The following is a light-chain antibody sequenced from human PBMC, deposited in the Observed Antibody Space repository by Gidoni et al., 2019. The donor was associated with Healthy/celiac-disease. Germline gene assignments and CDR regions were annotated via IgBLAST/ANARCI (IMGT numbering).Light chain of an antibody. V-gene: IGLV3-1*01. CDR3: QAWDSSTLV. J-gene: IGLJ2*01. CDR2: QDS. Sequence: SYELTQPPSVSVPPGQTASITCSGDKLGDKYACWYQQKPGQSPVLVIYQDSKRPSGIPERFSGSNSGNTATLTIRGTQAMDEADYYCQAWDSSTLVFGGGTKLTVL. CDR1: KLGDKY.